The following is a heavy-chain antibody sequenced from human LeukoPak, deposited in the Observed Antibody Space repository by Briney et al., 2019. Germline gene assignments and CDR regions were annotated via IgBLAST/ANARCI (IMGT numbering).Heavy chain of an antibody. V-gene: IGHV3-48*04. D-gene: IGHD2-2*01. CDR2: ISSSSSTI. J-gene: IGHJ3*02. CDR1: GFTFSSYS. CDR3: ASPFQYCSSTSCPPENAFDI. Sequence: SGGSLRLSCAASGFTFSSYSMNWVRQAPGKGLEWVSYISSSSSTIYYADSVKGRFTISRDNAKNSLYLQMNSLRAEDTAVYYCASPFQYCSSTSCPPENAFDIWGQGTMVTVSS.